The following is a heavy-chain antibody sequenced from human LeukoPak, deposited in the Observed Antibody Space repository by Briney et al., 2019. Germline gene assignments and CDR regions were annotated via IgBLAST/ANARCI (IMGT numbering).Heavy chain of an antibody. CDR2: IKQDGSEK. CDR1: GFTFSSYW. J-gene: IGHJ3*02. Sequence: GGSLRLSCAASGFTFSSYWMSWVRQAPGKGLEWVANIKQDGSEKYYVDSVKGRFTISRDNSKNTLYLQMNSLRAEDTAVYYCAKVGGSGSYYSDAFDIWGQGTMVTVSS. CDR3: AKVGGSGSYYSDAFDI. D-gene: IGHD3-10*01. V-gene: IGHV3-7*03.